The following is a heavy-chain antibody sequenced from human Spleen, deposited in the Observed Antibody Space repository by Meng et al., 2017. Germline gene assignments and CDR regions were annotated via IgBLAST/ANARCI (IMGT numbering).Heavy chain of an antibody. D-gene: IGHD5-24*01. Sequence: VQLVESGGGLVHPGGSLRLSCAASGFTFSGYWMHWVRQAPGKGLVWVSRINSGGNTYYADSVKGRFTISRDNSKNTLYLQMNSLRAEDTAVYYCAKSRVEMATIWDSFDYWGQGTLVTVSS. CDR3: AKSRVEMATIWDSFDY. CDR1: GFTFSGYW. V-gene: IGHV3-74*01. CDR2: INSGGNT. J-gene: IGHJ4*02.